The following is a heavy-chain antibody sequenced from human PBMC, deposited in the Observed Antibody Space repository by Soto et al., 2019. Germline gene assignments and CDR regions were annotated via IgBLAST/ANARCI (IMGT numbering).Heavy chain of an antibody. Sequence: PSETLSLTCTVSGYSISSGSYWAWIRQPPGKGPEWIASIYHGGTTFYNPSLKSRITIPFDTSNNQFSLKLTSVTDADTAVYYCASDHRWSNQFYGMDVWVQGTTVTVSS. V-gene: IGHV4-38-2*02. CDR1: GYSISSGSY. CDR3: ASDHRWSNQFYGMDV. D-gene: IGHD2-15*01. CDR2: IYHGGTT. J-gene: IGHJ6*02.